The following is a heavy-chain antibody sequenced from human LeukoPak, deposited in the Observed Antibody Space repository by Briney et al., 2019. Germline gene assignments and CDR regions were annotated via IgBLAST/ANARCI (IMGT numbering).Heavy chain of an antibody. Sequence: GASVKVSCKASGYTFTSYGISWVRQAPGQGLEWMGWISTYSGNTNYAQNLQGRVTMTTDTSTSTAYMELRSPRSDDTAVYYCARRMGATHFDYWGQGTLVTVSS. D-gene: IGHD1-26*01. V-gene: IGHV1-18*01. J-gene: IGHJ4*02. CDR3: ARRMGATHFDY. CDR1: GYTFTSYG. CDR2: ISTYSGNT.